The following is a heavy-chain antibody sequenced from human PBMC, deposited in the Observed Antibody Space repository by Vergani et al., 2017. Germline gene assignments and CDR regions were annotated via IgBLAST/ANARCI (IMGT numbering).Heavy chain of an antibody. CDR1: GFTFRSYA. V-gene: IGHV3-23*01. CDR2: ISGSGGST. Sequence: EVQLLESGGGLVKPGGSLRLSCAASGFTFRSYAMSWVRQAPGKGLEWGSAISGSGGSTYYADSVKGRFTIARDNSKNTLYLQMNSLRAEDTAVYYCAKYRRDFWSGYYFDYWGQGTLVTVSS. J-gene: IGHJ4*02. D-gene: IGHD3-3*01. CDR3: AKYRRDFWSGYYFDY.